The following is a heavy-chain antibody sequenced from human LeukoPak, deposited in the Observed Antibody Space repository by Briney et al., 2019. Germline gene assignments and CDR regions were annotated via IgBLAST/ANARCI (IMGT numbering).Heavy chain of an antibody. CDR3: ARDREAYDSSGYYYEFAFDI. CDR1: GFTFDDYA. Sequence: GGSLRLSCAASGFTFDDYAMHWVRQAPGKGLEWVSGISWNSGSIGYADSVKGRFTISRDNAKNSLYLQMNSLRAEDTAVYYCARDREAYDSSGYYYEFAFDIWGQGTMVTVSS. D-gene: IGHD3-22*01. CDR2: ISWNSGSI. J-gene: IGHJ3*02. V-gene: IGHV3-9*01.